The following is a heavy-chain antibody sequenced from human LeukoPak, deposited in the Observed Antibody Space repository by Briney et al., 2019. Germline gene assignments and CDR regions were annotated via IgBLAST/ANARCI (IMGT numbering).Heavy chain of an antibody. D-gene: IGHD5-18*01. V-gene: IGHV3-23*01. CDR2: ISGSGGST. CDR1: GFTFSSYA. Sequence: GGSLRLSCAASGFTFSSYAMSWVRQAPGKGREWVSAISGSGGSTYYADSVKGRFTISRDNSKNTLYLQMNSLRAEDTAVYYCAKGPRGYSYGYGFDYWGQGTLVTVSS. J-gene: IGHJ4*02. CDR3: AKGPRGYSYGYGFDY.